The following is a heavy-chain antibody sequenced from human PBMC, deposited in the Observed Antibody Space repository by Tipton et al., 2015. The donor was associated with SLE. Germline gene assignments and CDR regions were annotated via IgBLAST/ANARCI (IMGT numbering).Heavy chain of an antibody. Sequence: TLSLTCTVSGGSISSSSYYWGWIRQPPGKGLEWIGSIYYSGSTYYNPSLKSRVTISVDTSKNQFSLKLSSVTAADTAVYYCARVGGSDSNWFDHWGQGTLVTVSS. V-gene: IGHV4-39*07. J-gene: IGHJ5*02. D-gene: IGHD2-21*01. CDR1: GGSISSSSYY. CDR2: IYYSGST. CDR3: ARVGGSDSNWFDH.